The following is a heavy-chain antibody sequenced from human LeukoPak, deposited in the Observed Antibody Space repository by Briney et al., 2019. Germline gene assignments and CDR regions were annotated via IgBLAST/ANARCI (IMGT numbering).Heavy chain of an antibody. J-gene: IGHJ4*02. D-gene: IGHD6-13*01. Sequence: GGSLRLSCAASGFTFSNYGMHWVRQAPGKGLEWVAFIRFDGSNKYYPDSVKGRFTISRDNSKNTLYLQMNSLRAEDTAVYYCAKDQLRIAAAGTGIFDYWGQGTLVTVSS. CDR3: AKDQLRIAAAGTGIFDY. CDR1: GFTFSNYG. V-gene: IGHV3-30*02. CDR2: IRFDGSNK.